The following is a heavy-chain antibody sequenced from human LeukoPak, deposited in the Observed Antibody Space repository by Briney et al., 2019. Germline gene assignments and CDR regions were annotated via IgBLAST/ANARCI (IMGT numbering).Heavy chain of an antibody. J-gene: IGHJ6*02. Sequence: SSETLSLTCTVSGGSISSSSYYWGWIREPPGKGLEWIGSIYYSGSTYYNPSLKSRVTISVDTSKNQFSLKLSSVTAADTAVYYCARSFLEWLSLNVWGQGTTVTVSS. CDR1: GGSISSSSYY. D-gene: IGHD3-3*01. CDR3: ARSFLEWLSLNV. CDR2: IYYSGST. V-gene: IGHV4-39*01.